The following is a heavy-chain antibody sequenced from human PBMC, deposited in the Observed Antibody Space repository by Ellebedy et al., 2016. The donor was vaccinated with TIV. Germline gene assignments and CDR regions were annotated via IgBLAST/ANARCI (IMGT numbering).Heavy chain of an antibody. Sequence: GESLKISCAASGFTFSTYSMNWVRQAPGKGLEWVSYISSSSSTIYYADSVKGRFTISRANARNSLFLQMNSLRAEDTAVYFCARGDRGWALDYWGPGTLVTVSS. CDR1: GFTFSTYS. J-gene: IGHJ4*02. D-gene: IGHD6-19*01. V-gene: IGHV3-48*04. CDR3: ARGDRGWALDY. CDR2: ISSSSSTI.